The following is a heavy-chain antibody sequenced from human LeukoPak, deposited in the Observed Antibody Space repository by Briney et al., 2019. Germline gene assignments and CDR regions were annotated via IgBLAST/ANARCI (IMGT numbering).Heavy chain of an antibody. CDR2: INPVGGST. Sequence: ASVKVSCKASGYSFASFYIHWVRQAPGQGLEWMGIINPVGGSTTYAQKFQGRVTMTRDTSTSTLYMELSSLRSEDTAVYYCARDRSVVIHDALDIWGQGTMVTVSP. V-gene: IGHV1-46*01. CDR3: ARDRSVVIHDALDI. CDR1: GYSFASFY. D-gene: IGHD4-23*01. J-gene: IGHJ3*02.